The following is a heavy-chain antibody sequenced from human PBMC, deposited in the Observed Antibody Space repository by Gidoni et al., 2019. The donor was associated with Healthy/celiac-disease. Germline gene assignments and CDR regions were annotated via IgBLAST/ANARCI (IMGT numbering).Heavy chain of an antibody. CDR1: GGSISSGSYY. CDR2: IYTSGST. Sequence: QVQLQESGPGLVKPSQTLSLTCTVSGGSISSGSYYWSWIRQPAGKGLEWIGRIYTSGSTNYNPSLKSRVTISVDTSKNQFSLKLSSVTAADTAVYYCAREDPVWYFDLWGRGTLVTVSS. V-gene: IGHV4-61*02. CDR3: AREDPVWYFDL. J-gene: IGHJ2*01.